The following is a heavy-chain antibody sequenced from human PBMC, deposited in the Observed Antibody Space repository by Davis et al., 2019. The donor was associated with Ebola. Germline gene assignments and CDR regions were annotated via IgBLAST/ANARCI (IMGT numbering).Heavy chain of an antibody. Sequence: ASVKVSCKASGYTFTGYYMHWVRQAPGQGLEWMGRINPNSGGTNYAQKFQGRVTMTRDTSISTAYMELSRLRSDDTAVYYCARYGAQLQHLDWLLYHRPLDYWGQGTLVTVSS. D-gene: IGHD3-9*01. CDR1: GYTFTGYY. J-gene: IGHJ4*02. CDR3: ARYGAQLQHLDWLLYHRPLDY. V-gene: IGHV1-2*06. CDR2: INPNSGGT.